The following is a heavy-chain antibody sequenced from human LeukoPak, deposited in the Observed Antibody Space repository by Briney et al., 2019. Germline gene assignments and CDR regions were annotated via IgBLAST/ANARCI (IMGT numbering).Heavy chain of an antibody. Sequence: GGSLRLSCAASGFTFSSYSMNWVRQAPGKGLEWVSSISSSSSYIYYADSVKGRFTISRDNAKNSLYLQMNSLRAEDTAVYYCARVPRVLRGSYTRSFFDPWGQGTLVTVSS. CDR3: ARVPRVLRGSYTRSFFDP. D-gene: IGHD1-26*01. CDR1: GFTFSSYS. J-gene: IGHJ5*02. CDR2: ISSSSSYI. V-gene: IGHV3-21*01.